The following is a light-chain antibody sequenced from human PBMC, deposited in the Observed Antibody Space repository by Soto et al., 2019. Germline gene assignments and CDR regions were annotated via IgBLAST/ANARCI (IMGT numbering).Light chain of an antibody. J-gene: IGKJ1*01. CDR2: VAS. V-gene: IGKV1-5*01. Sequence: DIQMTQSPSTLSGSVGDRVTITCRASQTISSWLAWYQQKPGKAPKLLIYVASSLESGVPSRFSGSGSGTEFTLTISSLQPDDFATYYCQQYNSYSTFGQGTKVDIK. CDR1: QTISSW. CDR3: QQYNSYST.